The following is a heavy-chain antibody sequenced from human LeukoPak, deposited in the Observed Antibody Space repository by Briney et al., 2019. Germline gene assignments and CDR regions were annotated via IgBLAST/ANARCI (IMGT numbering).Heavy chain of an antibody. J-gene: IGHJ4*02. D-gene: IGHD2-15*01. CDR3: ARVSIVVVVAATPEYYFDY. CDR2: IYYSGST. Sequence: SETLSLTCTVSGGSISSYYWSWIRQPPGKGLEWIGYIYYSGSTNYNPSLKSRVTISVDTSKNQFSLKLSSVTAADTAVYYCARVSIVVVVAATPEYYFDYWGQGTLVTVSS. CDR1: GGSISSYY. V-gene: IGHV4-59*08.